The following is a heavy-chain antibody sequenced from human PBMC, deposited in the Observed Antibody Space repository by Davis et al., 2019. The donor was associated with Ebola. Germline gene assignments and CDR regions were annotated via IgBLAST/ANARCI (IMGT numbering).Heavy chain of an antibody. D-gene: IGHD1-26*01. CDR1: GFTFSSSC. CDR2: IKQDGSEK. V-gene: IGHV3-7*03. Sequence: GGSLRLSCAASGFTFSSSCMSSVRQAPGKGLEWVSNIKQDGSEKYYADSVKGRFTISRDNSKNTLYLQMNSLRAEDTAVYYCAKDRGSYYVYYFDYWGQGTLVTVSS. J-gene: IGHJ4*02. CDR3: AKDRGSYYVYYFDY.